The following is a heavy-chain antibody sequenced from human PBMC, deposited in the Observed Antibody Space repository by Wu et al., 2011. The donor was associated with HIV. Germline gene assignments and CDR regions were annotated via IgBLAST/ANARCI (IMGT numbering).Heavy chain of an antibody. CDR3: ARAGTYCSGGSCFPSEY. D-gene: IGHD2-15*01. J-gene: IGHJ4*02. Sequence: QVQLVQSGAEVKKPGASVKVSCKASGYTFTGYYMHWVRQAPGQGLEWMGWINPDSGDTKFAQKFQGRVTMTRDTSISTAYMELSRLRSDDTAVFYCARAGTYCSGGSCFPSEYWGQGTLVTVSS. CDR2: INPDSGDT. CDR1: GYTFTGYY. V-gene: IGHV1-2*02.